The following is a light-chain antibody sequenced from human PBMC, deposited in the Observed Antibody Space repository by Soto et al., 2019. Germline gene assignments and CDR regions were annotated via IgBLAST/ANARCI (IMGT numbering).Light chain of an antibody. J-gene: IGKJ1*01. Sequence: DIQMTQSPSTLSASVRDRVTITCRASQTISNWLAWYQQKPGKAPKLLIYKASSLESGVPSRFSGSGSGTEFTLTISSLQPDDFATYYYQQYNSYPWTFGQGTKVEIK. CDR3: QQYNSYPWT. V-gene: IGKV1-5*03. CDR2: KAS. CDR1: QTISNW.